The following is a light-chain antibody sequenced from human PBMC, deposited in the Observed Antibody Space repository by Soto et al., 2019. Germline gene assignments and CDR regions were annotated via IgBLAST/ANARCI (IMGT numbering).Light chain of an antibody. CDR1: SSDVGGYNY. Sequence: QPVLTQPASVTGSPGQSITISCTGTSSDVGGYNYVSWYQQHPGKAPKLMIYDVNNRPSGVSDRFSGSKSGNTASLTISGFQAEHEADYFCSSYTSSNTLYVLGAGPKVTVL. CDR2: DVN. V-gene: IGLV2-14*01. CDR3: SSYTSSNTLYV. J-gene: IGLJ1*01.